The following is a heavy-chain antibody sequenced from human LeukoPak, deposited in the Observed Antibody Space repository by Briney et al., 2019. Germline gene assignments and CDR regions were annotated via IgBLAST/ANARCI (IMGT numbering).Heavy chain of an antibody. Sequence: GGSLRLSCAASGFTVSSNYMSWVRQAPGKGLEWVSVIYSGGSTYYADSVKGRFTISRDNSKNTLYLQMNSLRAEDTAVYYCARARRGRAAAGSNWFDPWGQGTLVTVSS. CDR3: ARARRGRAAAGSNWFDP. J-gene: IGHJ5*02. V-gene: IGHV3-53*01. CDR1: GFTVSSNY. CDR2: IYSGGST. D-gene: IGHD6-13*01.